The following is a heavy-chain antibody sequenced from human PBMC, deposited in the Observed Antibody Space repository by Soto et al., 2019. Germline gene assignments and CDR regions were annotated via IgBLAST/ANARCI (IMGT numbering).Heavy chain of an antibody. CDR2: IYWDDER. Sequence: SGPTLVNPTQTLTLTCTFSGLSLSTSSGVGVGWIRQPPGKALEWLAFIYWDDERRYSPSLKSRLTVTKDTSKNQVVLILTNMDPVDTATYYCAHILGIGGYYEGFDYWGPGALVTVSS. CDR3: AHILGIGGYYEGFDY. D-gene: IGHD1-26*01. J-gene: IGHJ4*02. V-gene: IGHV2-5*02. CDR1: GLSLSTSSGVG.